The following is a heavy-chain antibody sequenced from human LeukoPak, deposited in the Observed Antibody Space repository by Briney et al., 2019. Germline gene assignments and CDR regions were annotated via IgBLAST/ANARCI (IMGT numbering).Heavy chain of an antibody. CDR2: FDPEDGET. Sequence: GASVKVSCKVSGYTLTELSMHWVRQAPGKGLEWMGGFDPEDGETIYAQKFQGRVTMTEDTSTDTAYMELSSLRSEDTAVYSCATGAPGADYFDYWGQGTLVAVSS. V-gene: IGHV1-24*01. CDR3: ATGAPGADYFDY. J-gene: IGHJ4*02. CDR1: GYTLTELS. D-gene: IGHD1-14*01.